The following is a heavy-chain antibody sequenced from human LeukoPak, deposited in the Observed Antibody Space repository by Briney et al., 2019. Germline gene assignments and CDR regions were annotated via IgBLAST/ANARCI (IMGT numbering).Heavy chain of an antibody. CDR3: ATLSPPRDY. CDR2: ISSSSSTI. Sequence: GGSLRLSCAASGFTFSSYSMNWVRQAPGKGLEWVSYISSSSSTIYYADSVKGRFTISRDNSKNTLYLQMNSLRAEDTAVYYCATLSPPRDYGGKEPRATVSS. CDR1: GFTFSSYS. J-gene: IGHJ4*02. V-gene: IGHV3-48*01.